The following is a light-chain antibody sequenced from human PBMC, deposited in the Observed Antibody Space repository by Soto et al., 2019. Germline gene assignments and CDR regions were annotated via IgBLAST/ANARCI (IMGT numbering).Light chain of an antibody. Sequence: EIVLTQSPGTLSLSPGERATLSCRASQSVSNNYLAWYQQKPGQAPRLLVSGVSTRATGIPDRFGGSGSGTDFTLTISRLEPEDFAVYYCQQYDTSPMTFGQGTKVEI. CDR3: QQYDTSPMT. CDR2: GVS. CDR1: QSVSNNY. J-gene: IGKJ1*01. V-gene: IGKV3-20*01.